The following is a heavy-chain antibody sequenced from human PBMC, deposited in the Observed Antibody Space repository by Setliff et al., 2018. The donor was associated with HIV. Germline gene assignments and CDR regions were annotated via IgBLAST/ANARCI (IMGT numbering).Heavy chain of an antibody. Sequence: GGSLRLPCAASGFTFFSSALTWVRQAPGKGLEWVSLIQSGGITYYADSVKGRFTISRDNSNNTLSLQMNSLRAEDTAVYYCARDNSRWRDYYYYGMDVWGQGTTVTVSS. J-gene: IGHJ6*02. CDR3: ARDNSRWRDYYYYGMDV. D-gene: IGHD6-13*01. CDR1: GFTFFSSA. CDR2: IQSGGIT. V-gene: IGHV3-23*01.